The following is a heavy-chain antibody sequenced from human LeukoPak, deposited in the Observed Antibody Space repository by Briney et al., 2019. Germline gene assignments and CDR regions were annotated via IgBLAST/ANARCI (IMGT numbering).Heavy chain of an antibody. Sequence: SETLSLTCTVSGASISSYYWSWVRQPPGKGLEWIGHIYYSGSTHYNPSLKSRVTISVDTSKNQFSLKLSSVTAADTAVYYCARHVGNSGSGSYLTYFDYWGQGTLVTVSS. J-gene: IGHJ4*02. CDR3: ARHVGNSGSGSYLTYFDY. D-gene: IGHD3-10*01. CDR2: IYYSGST. V-gene: IGHV4-59*08. CDR1: GASISSYY.